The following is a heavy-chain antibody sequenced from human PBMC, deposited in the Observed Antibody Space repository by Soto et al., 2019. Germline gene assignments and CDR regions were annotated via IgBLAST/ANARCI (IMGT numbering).Heavy chain of an antibody. CDR3: GRGASGSYRLDY. J-gene: IGHJ4*02. CDR2: INGDGTGT. Sequence: EVQLVESGGGLVQPGGSLRLSCAASGFTFSNYWMHWVRQAPGKGLVWVSRINGDGTGTNYADSVKGQFTISRDNAKNTLYLQMNSLRAEGTAVYYCGRGASGSYRLDYWGQGTLVTVSS. V-gene: IGHV3-74*01. D-gene: IGHD3-10*01. CDR1: GFTFSNYW.